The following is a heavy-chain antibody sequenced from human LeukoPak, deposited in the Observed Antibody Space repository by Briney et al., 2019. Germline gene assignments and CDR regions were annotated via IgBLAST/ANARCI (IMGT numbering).Heavy chain of an antibody. D-gene: IGHD3-10*02. CDR1: GGSFSGYY. Sequence: PSETLSLTCAVYGGSFSGYYWSWIRQPPGKGLEWIGEINHSGSTNYNPSLKSRVTISVDTSKNQFSLKLSSVTAADTAVYYCARLDYFRSSWGQGTLVTVSS. V-gene: IGHV4-34*01. J-gene: IGHJ4*02. CDR3: ARLDYFRSS. CDR2: INHSGST.